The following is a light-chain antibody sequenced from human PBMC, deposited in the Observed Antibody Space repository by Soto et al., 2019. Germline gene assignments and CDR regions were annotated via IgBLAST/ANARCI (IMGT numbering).Light chain of an antibody. V-gene: IGKV3-20*01. CDR2: GAS. CDR3: QQYGSSPLFT. CDR1: QSVSSSY. Sequence: EIVLTQSPGTLSLSPGERATLSCRASQSVSSSYLAGYQQKPGQAPGLLIYGASSRATGIPDRFSGSGSGTDFTLTISRLEPEDFAVYYCQQYGSSPLFTFGPGTKVDIK. J-gene: IGKJ3*01.